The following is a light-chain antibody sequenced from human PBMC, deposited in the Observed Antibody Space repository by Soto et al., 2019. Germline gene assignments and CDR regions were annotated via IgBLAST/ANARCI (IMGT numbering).Light chain of an antibody. CDR3: MQRIEFPLT. CDR1: QSLLDSDDGNTY. J-gene: IGKJ4*01. Sequence: DIVMTQTPLSLPVTPGEPASISCRSSQSLLDSDDGNTYLDWYLQKPGQSPQLLIYTVSYRASGVPDRFSGSGSGTDFTLKISRVEAEDVGVYYCMQRIEFPLTFGGGGKVDIK. V-gene: IGKV2-40*01. CDR2: TVS.